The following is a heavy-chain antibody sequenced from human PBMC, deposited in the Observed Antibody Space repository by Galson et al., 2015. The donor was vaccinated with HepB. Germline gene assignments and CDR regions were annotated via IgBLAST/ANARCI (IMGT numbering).Heavy chain of an antibody. CDR2: IGSKASNYAT. V-gene: IGHV3-73*01. J-gene: IGHJ4*02. Sequence: SLRLSCAASGFTFSGSAIHWVRQASGKGPEWVGRIGSKASNYATTYVASLKGRFIISRDDSKNTAYLHMISLKIEDTAMYYCTRLGDLSGDSSSWGQGTLVTVSS. CDR3: TRLGDLSGDSSS. CDR1: GFTFSGSA. D-gene: IGHD3-22*01.